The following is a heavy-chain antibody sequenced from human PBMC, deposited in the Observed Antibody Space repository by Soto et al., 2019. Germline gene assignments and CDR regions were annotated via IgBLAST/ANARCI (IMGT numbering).Heavy chain of an antibody. CDR1: GGSISGDYY. CDR3: ARGDGFWSGYSYLNY. D-gene: IGHD3-3*01. CDR2: IYYSGSS. J-gene: IGHJ4*02. Sequence: PSETLSLTCSVSGGSISGDYYWSWIRQSPEKGLEWIGYIYYSGSSYSNPALQSRLSMSLDTSKNQFSLKLRSVTAADTAVYYCARGDGFWSGYSYLNYWGQGTPVTVSS. V-gene: IGHV4-30-4*08.